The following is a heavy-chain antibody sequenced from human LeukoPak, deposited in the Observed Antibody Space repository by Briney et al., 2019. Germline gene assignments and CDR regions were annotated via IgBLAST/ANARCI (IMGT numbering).Heavy chain of an antibody. CDR3: ARDSDYDSSGYYDSLEKDYYYYYMDV. D-gene: IGHD3-22*01. V-gene: IGHV4-4*08. CDR1: DDSISDYY. CDR2: FYNSGRS. J-gene: IGHJ6*03. Sequence: SETLSLTCTVSDDSISDYYRGWIRQPPGKGLEWIGYFYNSGRSTYNPSLKSRVTISVDTSKNQFSLKLSSVTAADTAVYYCARDSDYDSSGYYDSLEKDYYYYYMDVWGKGTTVTVSS.